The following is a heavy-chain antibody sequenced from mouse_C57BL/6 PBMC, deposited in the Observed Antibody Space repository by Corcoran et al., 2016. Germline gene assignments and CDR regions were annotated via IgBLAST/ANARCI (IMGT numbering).Heavy chain of an antibody. Sequence: EVQLQQSGPVLVKPGASVKMSCKASGYTFTDYYMNWVKQSHGKSLEWIGVINPYNGGTSYNQKFKGKATLTVDKSSSTAYMELNSLTSEDSAVYYGAMVDYYGSSYGYWYFDVWGTGTTVTVSS. J-gene: IGHJ1*03. D-gene: IGHD1-1*01. CDR1: GYTFTDYY. V-gene: IGHV1-19*01. CDR2: INPYNGGT. CDR3: AMVDYYGSSYGYWYFDV.